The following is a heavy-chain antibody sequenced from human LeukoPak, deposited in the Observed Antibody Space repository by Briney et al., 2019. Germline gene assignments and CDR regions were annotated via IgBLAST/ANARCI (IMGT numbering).Heavy chain of an antibody. Sequence: GGSLRLSCAASGFTFSSYAMSWVRQAPGKGLEWVSAISGSGGSTYYADSVKGRFTISRDNSKNTLYLQMNSLRAEDTAVYYCAKEDRYCSSTSCYGGGDYYYYYYMDVWGKGTTVTISS. V-gene: IGHV3-23*01. CDR3: AKEDRYCSSTSCYGGGDYYYYYYMDV. J-gene: IGHJ6*03. CDR1: GFTFSSYA. CDR2: ISGSGGST. D-gene: IGHD2-2*01.